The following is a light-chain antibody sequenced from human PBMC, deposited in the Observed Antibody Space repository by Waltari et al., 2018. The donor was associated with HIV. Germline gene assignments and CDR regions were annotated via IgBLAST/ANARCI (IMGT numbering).Light chain of an antibody. CDR3: AAWDDSLNGVL. CDR2: TYN. Sequence: QSVLTQPPSASGTPGQRVTISCSGSSSNIGGNAVNWYQQLPGTAPKLLIYTYNGRPSGVPYRFSGSKSGTSASLAISGLQSEDEADYYCAAWDDSLNGVLFGGGTKLTVL. V-gene: IGLV1-44*01. J-gene: IGLJ2*01. CDR1: SSNIGGNA.